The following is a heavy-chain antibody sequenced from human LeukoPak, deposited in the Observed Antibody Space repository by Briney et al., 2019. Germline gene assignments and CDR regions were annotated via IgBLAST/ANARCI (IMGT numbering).Heavy chain of an antibody. CDR1: GITFSSYA. J-gene: IGHJ4*02. CDR2: ISGSGGST. Sequence: GGSLRLSCAASGITFSSYAMSWVRQAPGKGLEWVSAISGSGGSTYYADSVKGRFTISRDNSKNTLYLQMNSLRAEDTAVYYCAKGCTVGGACYFDYWGQGTLVTVSS. CDR3: AKGCTVGGACYFDY. D-gene: IGHD4-23*01. V-gene: IGHV3-23*01.